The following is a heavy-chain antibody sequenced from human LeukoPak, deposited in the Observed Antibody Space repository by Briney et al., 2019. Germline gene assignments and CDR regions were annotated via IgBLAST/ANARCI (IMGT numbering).Heavy chain of an antibody. CDR2: IWYDGSNK. D-gene: IGHD1-26*01. Sequence: GGSLRLSCAASGFTFSGYGMHWVRQAPGKGLEWVAVIWYDGSNKYYVDSVKGRFTISRDNSKNTLYLQMNSLRAEDTAVYYCARDRRVGAFSLDVWGQGITVTVSS. V-gene: IGHV3-33*01. CDR3: ARDRRVGAFSLDV. CDR1: GFTFSGYG. J-gene: IGHJ6*02.